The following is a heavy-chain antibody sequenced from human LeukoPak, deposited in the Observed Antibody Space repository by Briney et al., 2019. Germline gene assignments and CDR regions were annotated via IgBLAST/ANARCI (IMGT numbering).Heavy chain of an antibody. V-gene: IGHV3-23*01. D-gene: IGHD2-21*02. CDR2: IRGSGGGT. J-gene: IGHJ4*02. Sequence: GGSLRLSCAASGFTFSNYGMSWVRQAPGKGLEWGSVIRGSGGGTYYADSVRGRFTISRDNSKNTVYLQMNSLRAEDTAVYYCVKARMPHCGTDCLESWGQGTLVTVSS. CDR3: VKARMPHCGTDCLES. CDR1: GFTFSNYG.